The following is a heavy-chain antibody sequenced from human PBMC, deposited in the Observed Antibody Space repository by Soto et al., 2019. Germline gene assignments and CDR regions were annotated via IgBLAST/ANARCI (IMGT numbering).Heavy chain of an antibody. V-gene: IGHV3-74*01. CDR1: GFTFSSYW. CDR2: INIDGSRI. CDR3: AKVGTGRAFDI. D-gene: IGHD7-27*01. J-gene: IGHJ3*02. Sequence: GGSLRLSCAASGFTFSSYWMHWVRQAPGKGLVWVSRINIDGSRISYADFVKGRFTISRDNAKNSLYLQMNSLRAEDTAVYYCAKVGTGRAFDIWGQGTMVTVSS.